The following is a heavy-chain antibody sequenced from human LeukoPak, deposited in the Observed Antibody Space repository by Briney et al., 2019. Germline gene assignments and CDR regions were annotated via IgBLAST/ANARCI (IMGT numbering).Heavy chain of an antibody. Sequence: GGSLRLSCAASGFTFSSYSMNWVRQAPGKGLEWVSVIYSGGSTYYADSVKGRFTISRDNSKNTLYLQMNSLRAEDTAVYYCARGQHIVVVTAILEDYYGMDVWGQGTTVTVSS. CDR1: GFTFSSYS. J-gene: IGHJ6*02. CDR3: ARGQHIVVVTAILEDYYGMDV. D-gene: IGHD2-21*02. CDR2: IYSGGST. V-gene: IGHV3-53*01.